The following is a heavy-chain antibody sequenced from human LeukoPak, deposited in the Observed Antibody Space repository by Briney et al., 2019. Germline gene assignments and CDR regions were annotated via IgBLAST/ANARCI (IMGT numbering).Heavy chain of an antibody. Sequence: PGGSLRLSXAASGFTFDDYGMSWVRQAPGKGLEWVSGINWNGGSTCYADSVKGRFTISRDNAKNSLYLQMNSLRAEDTALYYCAREEAGSYSYYFDYWGQGTLVTVSS. CDR1: GFTFDDYG. J-gene: IGHJ4*02. D-gene: IGHD1-26*01. V-gene: IGHV3-20*04. CDR3: AREEAGSYSYYFDY. CDR2: INWNGGST.